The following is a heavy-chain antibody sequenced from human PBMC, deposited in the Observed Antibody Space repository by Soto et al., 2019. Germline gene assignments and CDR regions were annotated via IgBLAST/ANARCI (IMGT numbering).Heavy chain of an antibody. CDR3: VRDIMRASAAACLDY. J-gene: IGHJ4*02. D-gene: IGHD6-13*01. V-gene: IGHV3-48*03. CDR2: ISVSGNII. CDR1: GFTFSTYE. Sequence: GGSLRLSCAASGFTFSTYEFNWVRQAPGRGLGWISYISVSGNIIKYADSVKGRFTISRDNAENSLHLHMSSLRVDDTAVYFCVRDIMRASAAACLDYWGQGTQVTVSS.